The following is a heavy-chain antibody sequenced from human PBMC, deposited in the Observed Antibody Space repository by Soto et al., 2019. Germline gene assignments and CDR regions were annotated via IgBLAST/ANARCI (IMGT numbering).Heavy chain of an antibody. CDR2: IYYSGST. J-gene: IGHJ4*02. V-gene: IGHV4-31*03. CDR3: AGVPAAMPGFDY. Sequence: QVQLQESGPGLVKPSQTLSLTCTVSGGSISSGGYYWSWIRQHPGKGLEWIGYIYYSGSTYYNPSLRSRFTISVDPSKNQFSLTLSSVTAADTAVYYCAGVPAAMPGFDYWGQGTLVTVSS. CDR1: GGSISSGGYY. D-gene: IGHD2-2*01.